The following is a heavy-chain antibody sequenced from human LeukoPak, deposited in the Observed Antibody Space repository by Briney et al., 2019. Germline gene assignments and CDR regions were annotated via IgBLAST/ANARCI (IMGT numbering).Heavy chain of an antibody. CDR1: GFPFNNFG. Sequence: PGGSLRLSCAASGFPFNNFGMNWVRQAPGKGLEWVSYISSSSSTMSYADSVKGRFTISRDNAKNSLFLQMNSLRAEETAVYYCARGGAARPDYWGQGTLVTVSS. D-gene: IGHD6-6*01. V-gene: IGHV3-48*01. CDR2: ISSSSSTM. J-gene: IGHJ4*02. CDR3: ARGGAARPDY.